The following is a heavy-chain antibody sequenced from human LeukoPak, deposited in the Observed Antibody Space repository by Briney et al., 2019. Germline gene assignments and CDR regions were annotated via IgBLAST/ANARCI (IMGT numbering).Heavy chain of an antibody. CDR2: LSYDGSNK. CDR3: AKCARDSEWELIYFDY. V-gene: IGHV3-30*18. CDR1: GFTFIGYG. J-gene: IGHJ4*02. D-gene: IGHD1-26*01. Sequence: GGSLGLSCAASGFTFIGYGMHWVRKAQGKGLEGVEVLSYDGSNKYYADSVKGRFTISRDNSKNTLYLQMNSLRAEDTAVYYCAKCARDSEWELIYFDYWGQGTLVTVSS.